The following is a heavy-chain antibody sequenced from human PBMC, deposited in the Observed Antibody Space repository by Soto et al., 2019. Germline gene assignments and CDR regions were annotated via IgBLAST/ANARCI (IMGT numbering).Heavy chain of an antibody. Sequence: QVQLVESGGGVVQPGRSLRLSCAASGFTFSSYGMHWVRQAPGKGLEWVAVISYDGSNKYYADSVKGRFTISRDNTKNTLYLQMNSMRAEDTALYYCAKAPVLYSSSRCFLDYWGQGTLVTVSS. CDR3: AKAPVLYSSSRCFLDY. V-gene: IGHV3-30*18. CDR1: GFTFSSYG. J-gene: IGHJ4*02. CDR2: ISYDGSNK. D-gene: IGHD6-13*01.